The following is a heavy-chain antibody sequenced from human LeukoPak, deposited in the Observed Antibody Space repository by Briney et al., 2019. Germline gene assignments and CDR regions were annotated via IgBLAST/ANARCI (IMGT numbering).Heavy chain of an antibody. CDR1: GFTFSSYW. J-gene: IGHJ6*02. Sequence: GGSLRLSCAASGFTFSSYWMSWVSQAPGKGLEWVANIKHDGSEKYYVDSVKGRFTISRDNAENSLYLQMNSLRAGDTAVYYCARKVTTVVTPDYYYYYGMDVWGQGTTVTVSS. CDR3: ARKVTTVVTPDYYYYYGMDV. CDR2: IKHDGSEK. V-gene: IGHV3-7*04. D-gene: IGHD4-23*01.